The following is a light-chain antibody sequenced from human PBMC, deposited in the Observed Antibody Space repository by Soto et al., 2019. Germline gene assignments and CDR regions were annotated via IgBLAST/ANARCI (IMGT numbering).Light chain of an antibody. Sequence: IQMTQSPSPLSASVGDRVTITCRASQSISSWLAWYQQKPGKAPKLLIYRASSLESGVPSRFSGSGSGTEFTLTISSLQPDDFATYYCQQYNSYSPWTFGQGTKVDIK. CDR1: QSISSW. V-gene: IGKV1-5*01. J-gene: IGKJ1*01. CDR3: QQYNSYSPWT. CDR2: RAS.